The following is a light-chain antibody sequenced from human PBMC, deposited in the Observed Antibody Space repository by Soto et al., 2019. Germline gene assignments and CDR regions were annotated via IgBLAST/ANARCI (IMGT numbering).Light chain of an antibody. CDR1: XXXVGSYNY. CDR3: ISYTSSSTWV. CDR2: DVS. V-gene: IGLV2-14*01. Sequence: QSALTQPASVSXSXXXSXXXXXXXXXXXVGSYNYVFWYQQHPGKAPKLMIYDVSNRPSGVSNRFSGSKSGNTASLTISGLQAEDEADYYCISYTSSSTWVFGGGTKLTVL. J-gene: IGLJ3*02.